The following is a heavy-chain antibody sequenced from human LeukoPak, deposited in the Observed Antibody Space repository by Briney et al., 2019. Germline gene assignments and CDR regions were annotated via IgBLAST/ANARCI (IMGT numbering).Heavy chain of an antibody. J-gene: IGHJ3*02. D-gene: IGHD2/OR15-2a*01. CDR1: GFTFSRSA. CDR2: ISYDGGNK. CDR3: TTDSYLFFYDNTDLSRDAFDM. V-gene: IGHV3-30*04. Sequence: GGSLRLSCAASGFTFSRSAMHWVRQAPGKGLEWVAIISYDGGNKYYADSVKGRFTISRDNSKNTLYLQMNSLETEDTAVYYCTTDSYLFFYDNTDLSRDAFDMWGQGTMVTVSS.